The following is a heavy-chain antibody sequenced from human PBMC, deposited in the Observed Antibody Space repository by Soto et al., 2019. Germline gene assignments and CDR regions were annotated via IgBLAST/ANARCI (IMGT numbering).Heavy chain of an antibody. V-gene: IGHV4-34*01. Sequence: SETLSLTCAVYGGSFSGYYWSWIRQPPGKGLEWIGEINHSGSTNDNPSLKSRVTISGAKSKNQFSLKLSSVTAADTAVYYCARGCGGDCYDAFDVWGQGTMVTVSS. CDR2: INHSGST. J-gene: IGHJ3*01. CDR3: ARGCGGDCYDAFDV. D-gene: IGHD2-21*02. CDR1: GGSFSGYY.